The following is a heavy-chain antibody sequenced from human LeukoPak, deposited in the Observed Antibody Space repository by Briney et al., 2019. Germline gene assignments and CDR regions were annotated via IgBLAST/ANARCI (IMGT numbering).Heavy chain of an antibody. D-gene: IGHD3-10*01. CDR3: ARSTMVRGMSS. Sequence: SETLSLTCAVYGGSFSGYYWSWIRQPPGKGLEWIGEINHSGSTNYDPSLKSRVTISVDTSKNQFSLKLSSVTAADTAVYYCARSTMVRGMSSWGQGTLVTVSS. J-gene: IGHJ5*02. V-gene: IGHV4-34*01. CDR2: INHSGST. CDR1: GGSFSGYY.